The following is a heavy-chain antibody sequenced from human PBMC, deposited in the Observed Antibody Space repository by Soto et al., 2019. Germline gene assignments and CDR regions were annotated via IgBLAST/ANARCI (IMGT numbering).Heavy chain of an antibody. J-gene: IGHJ6*01. CDR3: ATDREVAGTLAHGMDV. Sequence: GGSLRLSCAASGFTFSSYEMNWVRQAPGKGLEWVSYISSSGSTIYYADSVKGRFTISRDNAKNSLYMKMNSLSAEDNAVYYCATDREVAGTLAHGMDVWGQGNTVTV. CDR2: ISSSGSTI. CDR1: GFTFSSYE. D-gene: IGHD6-19*01. V-gene: IGHV3-48*03.